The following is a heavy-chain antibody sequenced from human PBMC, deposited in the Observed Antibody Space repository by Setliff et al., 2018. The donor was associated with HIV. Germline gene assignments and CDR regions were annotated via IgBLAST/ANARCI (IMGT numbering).Heavy chain of an antibody. CDR2: IYYSGST. CDR3: ARGWELLPYWALNV. Sequence: SETLSLTCTVSGGSFSSSSYYWGWIRQPPGKGLEWIGNIYYSGSTYYNPSLKSRVTISKDTSKNQFSLHLSSVTAADTAVYYCARGWELLPYWALNVWGKGTTVTVSS. V-gene: IGHV4-39*07. J-gene: IGHJ6*04. CDR1: GGSFSSSSYY. D-gene: IGHD2-15*01.